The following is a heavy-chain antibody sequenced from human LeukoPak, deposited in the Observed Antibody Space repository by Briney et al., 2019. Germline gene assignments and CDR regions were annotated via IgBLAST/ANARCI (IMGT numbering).Heavy chain of an antibody. D-gene: IGHD3-10*01. CDR1: GFTFSSYG. Sequence: GGSLRLSCAASGFTFSSYGMNWVRQAPGKGLEWVSAISGSGGSTYYADSVKGRFTISRDNSKNTLYLQMNSLRAEDTAVYYCAKDRGFGVFFQYYFDYWGQGTLVTVSS. V-gene: IGHV3-23*01. J-gene: IGHJ4*02. CDR2: ISGSGGST. CDR3: AKDRGFGVFFQYYFDY.